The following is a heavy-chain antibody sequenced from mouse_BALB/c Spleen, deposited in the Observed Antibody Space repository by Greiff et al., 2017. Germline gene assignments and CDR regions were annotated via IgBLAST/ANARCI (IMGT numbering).Heavy chain of an antibody. D-gene: IGHD1-1*01. V-gene: IGHV14-4*02. Sequence: EVQLQQSGAELVRSGASVKLSCTASVFNIKDYYMHWVKQRPEQGLEWIGWIDPENGDTEYAPKFQGKATMTADTSSNTAYLQLSSLTSEDTAVYYCNAYYGSSPAYWGQGTLVTVSA. CDR3: NAYYGSSPAY. J-gene: IGHJ3*01. CDR2: IDPENGDT. CDR1: VFNIKDYY.